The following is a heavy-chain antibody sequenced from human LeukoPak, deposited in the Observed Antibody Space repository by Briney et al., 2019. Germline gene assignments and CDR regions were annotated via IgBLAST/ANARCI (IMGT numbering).Heavy chain of an antibody. CDR2: INPNSGGT. CDR1: GYTFTAYF. D-gene: IGHD1-26*01. CDR3: ATSLSGTPDTIDY. J-gene: IGHJ4*02. Sequence: ASVKVSCKTSGYTFTAYFLHWVRQAPGQGLEWMGWINPNSGGTNYAQKFQGRATMTRDTSISTAYMELSSLRSDDMAMYYCATSLSGTPDTIDYWGQGTLVTVSS. V-gene: IGHV1-2*02.